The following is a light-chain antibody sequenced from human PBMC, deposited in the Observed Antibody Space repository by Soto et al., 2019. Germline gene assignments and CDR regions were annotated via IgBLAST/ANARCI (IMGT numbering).Light chain of an antibody. CDR3: QQYANSPIT. CDR2: GVS. J-gene: IGKJ5*01. CDR1: QSVSSNF. V-gene: IGKV3-20*01. Sequence: EIVLTQSGGTLSLSPGESGSLSFGASQSVSSNFLAWYQQKPGQAPRLLIYGVSSRASGIPDRFFGSGSGTDFTLTINRLEPEDFAVYYCQQYANSPITFGQGTRLEIK.